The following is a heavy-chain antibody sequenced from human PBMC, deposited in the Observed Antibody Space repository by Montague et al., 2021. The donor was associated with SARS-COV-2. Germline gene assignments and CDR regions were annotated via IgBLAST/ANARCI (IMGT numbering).Heavy chain of an antibody. V-gene: IGHV4-59*08. Sequence: SETQSLTCTVSGDSISSYYWSWIRQSPGKGLEWIGYIYYSGSTNYNPSLKSRVTISVDTSKNQFSLKLRSVTAADTAVYYCARGRDGYYHRSALFDYWGQGTLVTVSS. CDR1: GDSISSYY. CDR3: ARGRDGYYHRSALFDY. CDR2: IYYSGST. J-gene: IGHJ4*02. D-gene: IGHD3-22*01.